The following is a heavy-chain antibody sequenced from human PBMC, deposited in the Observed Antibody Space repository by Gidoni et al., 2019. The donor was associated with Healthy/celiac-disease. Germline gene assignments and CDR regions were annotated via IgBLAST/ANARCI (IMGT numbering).Heavy chain of an antibody. D-gene: IGHD1-26*01. Sequence: QVQLVESGGGVVQPGRYLSLPCAASGFTFSSSGMHWVRTPPGKGLEWVAVISYDGSNKYYADSVKGRFTISRDNSKNTLYLQMNSLRAEDTAVYYCAKITGKKSGSYSIDAFDIWGQGTMVTVSS. V-gene: IGHV3-30*18. CDR1: GFTFSSSG. J-gene: IGHJ3*02. CDR3: AKITGKKSGSYSIDAFDI. CDR2: ISYDGSNK.